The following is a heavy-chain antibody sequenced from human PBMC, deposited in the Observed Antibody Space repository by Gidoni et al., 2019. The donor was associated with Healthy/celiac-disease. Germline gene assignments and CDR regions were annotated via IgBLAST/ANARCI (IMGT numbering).Heavy chain of an antibody. J-gene: IGHJ5*02. D-gene: IGHD4-4*01. CDR2: MNPNSGNT. Sequence: QVQLVQSGAEVKKPGASVKVSCKASGYTFTRYDINWVRQATGQGLEWMGWMNPNSGNTGYAQKFQGRVTMTRNTSISTAYMELSSLRSEDTAVYYCARVKRVPFDYSNQRAWFDPWGQGTLVTVSS. V-gene: IGHV1-8*01. CDR1: GYTFTRYD. CDR3: ARVKRVPFDYSNQRAWFDP.